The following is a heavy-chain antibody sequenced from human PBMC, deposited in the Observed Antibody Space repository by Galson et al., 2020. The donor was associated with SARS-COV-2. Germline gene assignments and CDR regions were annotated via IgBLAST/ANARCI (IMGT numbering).Heavy chain of an antibody. Sequence: LRLSCAVSGFPFSSYTMNWVRQAPGKGLEWVSSISSGSNYIYYTDSVKGRFTISRDNAKNSLFLQMNSLRAEDTAVYYCARDASWAMFGMDVWGQGTTVTVSS. CDR1: GFPFSSYT. CDR3: ARDASWAMFGMDV. CDR2: ISSGSNYI. J-gene: IGHJ6*02. V-gene: IGHV3-21*01. D-gene: IGHD1-26*01.